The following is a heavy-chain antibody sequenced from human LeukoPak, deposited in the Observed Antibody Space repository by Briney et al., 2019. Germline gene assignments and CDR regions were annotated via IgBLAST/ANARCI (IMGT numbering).Heavy chain of an antibody. Sequence: GGSLRLSCAASGFTFSSYSMNWARQAPGKGLEWVSSISSSSSYIYYADSVKGRFTISRDNAKNSLYLQMNSLRAEDTAVYYCARGGVVVTAINNWFDPWGQGTLVTVSS. D-gene: IGHD2-21*02. CDR2: ISSSSSYI. V-gene: IGHV3-21*01. CDR1: GFTFSSYS. J-gene: IGHJ5*02. CDR3: ARGGVVVTAINNWFDP.